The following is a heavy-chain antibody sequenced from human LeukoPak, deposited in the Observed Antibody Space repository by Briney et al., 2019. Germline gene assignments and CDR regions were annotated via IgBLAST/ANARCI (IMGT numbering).Heavy chain of an antibody. J-gene: IGHJ4*02. V-gene: IGHV1-46*01. CDR3: AIDDSSGYYSSRTFDY. CDR2: INPSGGST. D-gene: IGHD3-22*01. Sequence: ASVKVSCKASGYTFTSYYMHWVRQAPGQGLEWMGIINPSGGSTSYAQKFQGRVTMTRDTSTSTAYMELSSLRSEDTAVYYCAIDDSSGYYSSRTFDYWGQGTLVTVSS. CDR1: GYTFTSYY.